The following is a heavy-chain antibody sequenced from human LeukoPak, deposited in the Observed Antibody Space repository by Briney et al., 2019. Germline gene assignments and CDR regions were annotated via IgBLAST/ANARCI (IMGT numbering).Heavy chain of an antibody. D-gene: IGHD3-22*01. V-gene: IGHV4-39*01. Sequence: SETLSLTCTVSGGSISSSSYYWGWIRQPPGKGLEWIGSIYYSGSTYYNPSLKSRVTISVDTSKNQFSLKLSSVTAADTAVYYCARHRGYYDNPNWFDPWGQGTLVTVSS. CDR3: ARHRGYYDNPNWFDP. J-gene: IGHJ5*02. CDR1: GGSISSSSYY. CDR2: IYYSGST.